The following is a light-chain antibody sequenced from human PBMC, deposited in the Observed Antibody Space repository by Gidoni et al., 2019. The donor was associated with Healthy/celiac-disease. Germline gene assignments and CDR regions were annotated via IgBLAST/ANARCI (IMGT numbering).Light chain of an antibody. Sequence: DIQMTQSPSSLSASVGDRVTITCRASQSISSYLNWYQQKPGKAPNLLIYAASSLQNRVPSRFSGSGSGTDFTLTISSLQPEDFATYYCQQSYSTPCTFGQGTKLEIK. CDR1: QSISSY. CDR3: QQSYSTPCT. J-gene: IGKJ2*02. V-gene: IGKV1-39*01. CDR2: AAS.